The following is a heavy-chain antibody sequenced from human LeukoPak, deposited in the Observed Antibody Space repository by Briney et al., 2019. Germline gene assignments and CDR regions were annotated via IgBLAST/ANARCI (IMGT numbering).Heavy chain of an antibody. V-gene: IGHV4-59*01. J-gene: IGHJ5*02. Sequence: SETLSLTSTVSGASISSYYWSWIRQPPGKGLEWIGYIYYSGSTNYNTSLKSRVTISVDTSKNQFSLRLSSVTAADTAVYYCARHRYYYDSSGYYYQPWGQGTLVTVSS. CDR2: IYYSGST. CDR1: GASISSYY. CDR3: ARHRYYYDSSGYYYQP. D-gene: IGHD3-22*01.